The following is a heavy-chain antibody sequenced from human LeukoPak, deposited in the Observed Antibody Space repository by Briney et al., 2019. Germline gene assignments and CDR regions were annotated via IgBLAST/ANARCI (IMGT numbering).Heavy chain of an antibody. CDR3: ARGQGISMAGRIFDL. CDR2: MTATTRST. Sequence: PGGSLRLSCAASGFPFSSYALSWVRQAPGKGLEWVSTMTATTRSTFYADSVKGRFTISRDSSQNTLYLQMSSLRAEDTAVYYCARGQGISMAGRIFDLWGRGTLVTVSS. D-gene: IGHD3-10*01. CDR1: GFPFSSYA. J-gene: IGHJ2*01. V-gene: IGHV3-23*01.